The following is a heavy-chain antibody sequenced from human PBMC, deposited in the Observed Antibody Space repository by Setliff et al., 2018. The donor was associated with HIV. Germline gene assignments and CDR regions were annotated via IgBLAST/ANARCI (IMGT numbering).Heavy chain of an antibody. Sequence: SVKVSCKASGDNFNSHSISWVRQAPGQGLEWMGGIVPIFGTPNYAQKFKGRLTITADESTSTVYMELSSLRSEDTAVYFCARDSRDIVVVVAPEPEPYYYYGMDVWGEGTTVTVSS. CDR1: GDNFNSHS. CDR2: IVPIFGTP. D-gene: IGHD2-15*01. V-gene: IGHV1-69*13. CDR3: ARDSRDIVVVVAPEPEPYYYYGMDV. J-gene: IGHJ6*04.